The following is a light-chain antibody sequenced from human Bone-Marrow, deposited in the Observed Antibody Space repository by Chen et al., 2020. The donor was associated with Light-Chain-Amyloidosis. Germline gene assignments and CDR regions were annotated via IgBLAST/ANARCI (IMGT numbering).Light chain of an antibody. CDR3: SSYTITHTLV. Sequence: QSALTQPASVSGSPGQSITISCTGTSSDVGGDNHVSWYQQHPDKAPKLMIYEVTNRPSWVPDRFSGSKSDNTASLPISGLQTEDEADYFCSSYTITHTLVVGSGTRGTVL. J-gene: IGLJ6*01. V-gene: IGLV2-14*01. CDR1: SSDVGGDNH. CDR2: EVT.